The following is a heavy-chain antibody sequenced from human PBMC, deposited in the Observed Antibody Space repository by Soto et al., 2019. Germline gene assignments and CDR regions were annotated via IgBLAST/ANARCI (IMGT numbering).Heavy chain of an antibody. Sequence: SVKVSCKASGGTFSSYAISWVRQAPGQGLEWMGGIIPIFGTANYAQKFQGRVTITADESTSTAYMELSSLRSEDTAVYYCARDCGSTSCSFGYYYYYGMDVWGQGTTVTVSS. CDR1: GGTFSSYA. D-gene: IGHD2-2*01. CDR2: IIPIFGTA. J-gene: IGHJ6*02. CDR3: ARDCGSTSCSFGYYYYYGMDV. V-gene: IGHV1-69*13.